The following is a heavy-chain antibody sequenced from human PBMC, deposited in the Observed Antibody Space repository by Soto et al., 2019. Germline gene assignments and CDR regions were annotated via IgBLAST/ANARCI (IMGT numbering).Heavy chain of an antibody. CDR1: GWDLDRSW. CDR3: AILYQVFTTDY. V-gene: IGHV5-51*01. CDR2: IFPGDSET. J-gene: IGHJ4*02. D-gene: IGHD2-2*01. Sequence: RESVQRSCKGAGWDLDRSWICRDRQTPGKGLEWMGIIFPGDSETKYSPSFKGQVTVSVDPSTTTAYLQWNSVRASDSALYYCAILYQVFTTDYRGQGTLVTVSS.